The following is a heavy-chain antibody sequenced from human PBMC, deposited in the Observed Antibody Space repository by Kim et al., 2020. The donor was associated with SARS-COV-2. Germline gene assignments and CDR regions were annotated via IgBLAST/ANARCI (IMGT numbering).Heavy chain of an antibody. V-gene: IGHV4-39*01. D-gene: IGHD3-22*01. CDR1: GGSISSSSYY. Sequence: SETLSLTCTVSGGSISSSSYYWGWIRQPPGKGLEWIGSIYYSGSTYYNPSLKSRVTISVDTSKNQFSLKLSSVTAADTAVYYCARGVTMIGFDPCGQGTPGTVSS. CDR3: ARGVTMIGFDP. CDR2: IYYSGST. J-gene: IGHJ5*02.